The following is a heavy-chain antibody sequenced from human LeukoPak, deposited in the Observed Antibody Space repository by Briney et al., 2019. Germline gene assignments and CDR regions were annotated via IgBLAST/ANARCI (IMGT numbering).Heavy chain of an antibody. Sequence: PGGSLRLSCAASGFTFSTNAMSWVRQAPGKGLEWVSTISGSGANTYYADSVRGRFTISRDNSKNTLYLHMNSLRAEDTAVYYCAKGRAGYTNPYYFDYWGQGTLVTVSS. J-gene: IGHJ4*02. CDR2: ISGSGANT. CDR3: AKGRAGYTNPYYFDY. D-gene: IGHD3-16*02. CDR1: GFTFSTNA. V-gene: IGHV3-23*01.